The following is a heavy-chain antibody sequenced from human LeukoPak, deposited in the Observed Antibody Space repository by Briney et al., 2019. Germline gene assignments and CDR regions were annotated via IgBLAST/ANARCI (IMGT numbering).Heavy chain of an antibody. V-gene: IGHV3-74*01. D-gene: IGHD6-19*01. CDR1: GFTFSTFW. CDR2: ISSDGSST. J-gene: IGHJ4*02. CDR3: ARGYSSGWYRFDD. Sequence: PGGSLRLSCAASGFTFSTFWMHWVRQTPGKGLVWVSCISSDGSSTTYADSVKGRFTISRDNAKNMLYLQMNSLRVEDTAVYYCARGYSSGWYRFDDWGQGTLVTVSS.